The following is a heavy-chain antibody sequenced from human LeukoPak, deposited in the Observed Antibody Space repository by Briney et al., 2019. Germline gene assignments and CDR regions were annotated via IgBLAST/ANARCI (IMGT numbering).Heavy chain of an antibody. CDR1: GFTFIIYW. V-gene: IGHV3-74*01. CDR3: ASLDY. CDR2: INSDGSST. Sequence: KPGGSLRLSCAASGFTFIIYWVHCVRQAPGKGLVWVSSINSDGSSTSYADSVKGRFTISRDNAKNTLYLQMNTLRAEDTAVYYCASLDYWGQGTPVTVSS. J-gene: IGHJ4*02.